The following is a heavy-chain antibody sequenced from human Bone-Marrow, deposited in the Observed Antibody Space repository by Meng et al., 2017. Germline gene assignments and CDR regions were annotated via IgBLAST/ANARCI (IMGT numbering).Heavy chain of an antibody. J-gene: IGHJ4*02. CDR3: ARGPGKGQGYGDYPFDY. Sequence: GSLRLSCTVSGGSISSYYWSWIRQPAGKGLEWIGRIYTSGSTNYNPSLKSRVAISVDTSKNQFSLKLSSVTAADTAVYYCARGPGKGQGYGDYPFDYWGQGTLVTVSS. CDR1: GGSISSYY. CDR2: IYTSGST. V-gene: IGHV4-4*07. D-gene: IGHD4-17*01.